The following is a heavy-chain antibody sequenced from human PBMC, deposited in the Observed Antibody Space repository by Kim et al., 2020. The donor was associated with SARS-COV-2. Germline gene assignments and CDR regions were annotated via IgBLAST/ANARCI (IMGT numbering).Heavy chain of an antibody. J-gene: IGHJ4*02. CDR1: GGTFSSYA. CDR2: IIPILGIA. D-gene: IGHD3-22*01. V-gene: IGHV1-69*04. CDR3: APSANYYDSSGYYTGGY. Sequence: SVKVSCKASGGTFSSYAISWVRQAPGQGLEWMGRIIPILGIANYAQKFQGRVTITADKSTSTAYMELSSLRSEDTAVYYCAPSANYYDSSGYYTGGYWGQGTLVTVSS.